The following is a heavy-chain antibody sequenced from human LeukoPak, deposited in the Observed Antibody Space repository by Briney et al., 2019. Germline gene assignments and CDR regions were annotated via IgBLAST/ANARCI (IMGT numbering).Heavy chain of an antibody. CDR1: GYSISSGYY. CDR3: AREGVGYSYYDSPDFDY. V-gene: IGHV4-38-2*02. CDR2: IYHSGST. Sequence: PSETLSLTCAVSGYSISSGYYWGWIRQPPGKGLEWIGSIYHSGSTYYNPSLKSRVTISVDASKNQFSLQLSSVTAADSAMYYCAREGVGYSYYDSPDFDYWGQGTLVTVSS. J-gene: IGHJ4*02. D-gene: IGHD5-12*01.